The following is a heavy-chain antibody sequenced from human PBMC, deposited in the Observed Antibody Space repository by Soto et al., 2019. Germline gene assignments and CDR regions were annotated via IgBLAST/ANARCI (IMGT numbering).Heavy chain of an antibody. V-gene: IGHV4-4*07. CDR2: IYNSGRT. J-gene: IGHJ6*02. CDR1: GGSLLGYY. Sequence: LSLTCTVSGGSLLGYYWSWIRQPAGKGLEWIGRIYNSGRTNNNPSLKSRVTMSVDMSKNQFSLKLSSVTAADTAIYYCARDRLETETYGMDVWGRGTTVTVSS. D-gene: IGHD1-1*01. CDR3: ARDRLETETYGMDV.